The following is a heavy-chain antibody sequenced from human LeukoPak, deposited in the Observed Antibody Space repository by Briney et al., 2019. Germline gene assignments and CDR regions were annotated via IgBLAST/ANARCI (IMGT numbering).Heavy chain of an antibody. V-gene: IGHV3-48*03. CDR3: ELDSYYSSPSHIWFDP. CDR1: GFTFSTYN. D-gene: IGHD2-21*01. Sequence: GGSLRLSCVGSGFTFSTYNMNWFRQAPGEGLEWVSYIDKAGGSIYYAHSVKGRFTISRDNAKNSLYLQMSSLRVEDTAVYYCELDSYYSSPSHIWFDPWSQGTLVTVSP. CDR2: IDKAGGSI. J-gene: IGHJ5*02.